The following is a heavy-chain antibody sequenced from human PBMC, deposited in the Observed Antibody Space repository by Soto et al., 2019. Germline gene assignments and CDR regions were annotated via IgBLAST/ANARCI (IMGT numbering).Heavy chain of an antibody. CDR1: GGSISSSSYY. V-gene: IGHV4-39*01. Sequence: QLQLQESGPGLVKPSETLSLTCTVSGGSISSSSYYWGWIRQPPGKGLEWIGSIYYSGSTYYNPSLKSRVTISVDTSKNQFSLKLSSVTAADTAVYYCAARITMGRGGVDDAFAIWGQGTMVTVSS. CDR2: IYYSGST. CDR3: AARITMGRGGVDDAFAI. J-gene: IGHJ3*02. D-gene: IGHD3-10*01.